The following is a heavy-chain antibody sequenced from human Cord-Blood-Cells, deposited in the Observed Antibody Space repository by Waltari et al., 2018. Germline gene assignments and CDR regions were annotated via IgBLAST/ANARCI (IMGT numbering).Heavy chain of an antibody. Sequence: QVQLQESGPGLVKPSGTLSLTCAVSGGSISSSNWWSWVRQPPGKGLEWIGEIYHSVSTNHNPSLKSRVTRSVDKSKNQFSLKLSSVTAADTAVYYCARDQGKAARRNFDYWGQGTLVTVSS. CDR3: ARDQGKAARRNFDY. J-gene: IGHJ4*02. CDR2: IYHSVST. CDR1: GGSISSSNW. V-gene: IGHV4-4*02. D-gene: IGHD6-6*01.